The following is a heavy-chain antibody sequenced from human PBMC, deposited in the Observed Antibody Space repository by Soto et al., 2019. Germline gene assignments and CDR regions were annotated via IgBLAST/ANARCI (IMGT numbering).Heavy chain of an antibody. CDR3: AREKGYISGPKNFDS. D-gene: IGHD5-12*01. CDR1: GGSVSSGDYF. CDR2: IYDSGSS. V-gene: IGHV4-30-4*01. J-gene: IGHJ4*02. Sequence: LSLTCTVSGGSVSSGDYFWSWIRQPPGKGLEWIGYIYDSGSSYYNPSLKSRVTMSVDTSKNQFSLKLRSVTAADTAMYYCAREKGYISGPKNFDSWGQGTLVTVSS.